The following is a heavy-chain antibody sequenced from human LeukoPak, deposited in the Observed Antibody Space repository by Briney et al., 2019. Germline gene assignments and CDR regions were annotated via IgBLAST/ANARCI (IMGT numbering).Heavy chain of an antibody. CDR1: GGSFSGYY. J-gene: IGHJ5*02. CDR2: INHSRST. D-gene: IGHD2-2*02. V-gene: IGHV4-34*01. Sequence: SETLSLTCAVYGGSFSGYYWSWIRQPPGKGLEWIGEINHSRSTNYNPSLKSRVTISVDTSKNQFSLKLSSVTAADTAVYYCARSRGTYCSSTSCYRGNWFDPWGQGTLVTVSS. CDR3: ARSRGTYCSSTSCYRGNWFDP.